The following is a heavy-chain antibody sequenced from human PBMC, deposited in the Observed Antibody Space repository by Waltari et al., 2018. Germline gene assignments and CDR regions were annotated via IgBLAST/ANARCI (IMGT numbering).Heavy chain of an antibody. CDR1: GGSISSHY. CDR2: IYHSGST. J-gene: IGHJ3*02. D-gene: IGHD3-3*01. CDR3: VRAVAGVVIISDAFDI. Sequence: QVQLQESGPGLVKPSETLSLTCTVSGGSISSHYWSWIRQPPGKGLEWIGEIYHSGSTNDNPALKSRVTISVDKSKNQFSLKLSSVTAADTAVYYCVRAVAGVVIISDAFDIWGQGTMVTVSS. V-gene: IGHV4-59*11.